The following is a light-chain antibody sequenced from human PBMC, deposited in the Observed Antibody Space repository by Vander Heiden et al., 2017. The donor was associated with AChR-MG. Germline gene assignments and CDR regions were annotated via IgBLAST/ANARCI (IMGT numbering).Light chain of an antibody. CDR2: DAS. CDR3: QQRANWPWT. Sequence: EIVLTQSPVTLSLSPGERATLSCRASQSVSSYLAWYQQKPGQAPRLLIYDASNRATGIPARFSGSGSGTDFTLSISSLEPEDFAVYYCQQRANWPWTLGKGTRWKSN. J-gene: IGKJ1*01. CDR1: QSVSSY. V-gene: IGKV3-11*01.